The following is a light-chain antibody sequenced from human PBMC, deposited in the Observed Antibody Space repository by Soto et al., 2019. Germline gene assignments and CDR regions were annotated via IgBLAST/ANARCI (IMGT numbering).Light chain of an antibody. V-gene: IGKV1-5*01. CDR2: DAS. CDR3: QQYNSYPLT. CDR1: QSISSW. Sequence: DIQMTQSPSTRSASVVDRVTITFRASQSISSWLAWYQQKPGKAPKLLIYDASSLESGVPSRFSGSGSGTEFTLTISSLQPDDFATYYCQQYNSYPLTFGGGTKVDIK. J-gene: IGKJ4*01.